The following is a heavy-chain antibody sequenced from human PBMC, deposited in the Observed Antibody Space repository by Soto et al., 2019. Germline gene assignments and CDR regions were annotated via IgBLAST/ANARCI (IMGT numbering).Heavy chain of an antibody. CDR2: IIPILGMS. CDR3: ATRYGSGSAHCDP. D-gene: IGHD3-10*01. Sequence: QVQLVQSGTEVTKPGSSVTVSCTASGDIFSRSTLSWVRQAPGQRLEWMGRIIPILGMSNSALKFQGRLTISADTSTNKVYMHLNSLRSDDTAVYYCATRYGSGSAHCDPWGQGTLVTVSS. V-gene: IGHV1-69*02. CDR1: GDIFSRST. J-gene: IGHJ5*02.